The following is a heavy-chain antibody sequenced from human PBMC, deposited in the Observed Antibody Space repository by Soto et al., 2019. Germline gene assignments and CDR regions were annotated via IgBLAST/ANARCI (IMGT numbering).Heavy chain of an antibody. V-gene: IGHV4-34*01. D-gene: IGHD3-10*01. CDR1: GGSFSGYY. CDR3: ASMSGVRGAHRFDP. J-gene: IGHJ5*02. CDR2: INHSGST. Sequence: QVQLQQWGAGLLKPSETLSLTCAVYGGSFSGYYWSWIRQPPGKGLEWIGEINHSGSTNYNPSLKSRVTISVDTSKNQFSLKLSSVTAADTAVYYCASMSGVRGAHRFDPWGQGTLVTVSS.